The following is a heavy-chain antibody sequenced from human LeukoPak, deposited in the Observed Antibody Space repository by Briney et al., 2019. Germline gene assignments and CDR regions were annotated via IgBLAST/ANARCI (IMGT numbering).Heavy chain of an antibody. CDR1: GFTFSTYD. D-gene: IGHD2-8*01. CDR2: IHTAGDT. J-gene: IGHJ3*02. Sequence: GGSLRLSCAASGFTFSTYDMHWVRQPTGKGLEWVSAIHTAGDTYYPDSVKGRFTISRENAKNSLYLQMNNLRAGDTAVYYRARGRGPDGINGLDIWGQGTRVTVSS. CDR3: ARGRGPDGINGLDI. V-gene: IGHV3-13*01.